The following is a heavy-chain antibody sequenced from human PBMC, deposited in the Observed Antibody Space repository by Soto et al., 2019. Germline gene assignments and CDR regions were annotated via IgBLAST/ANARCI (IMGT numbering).Heavy chain of an antibody. D-gene: IGHD1-1*01. CDR2: ITSTSSAI. J-gene: IGHJ4*02. CDR3: ARDGKGAAYTHGPYYFDY. Sequence: GGSLRLSSAASGFPFRFYSMNWVRQAPGKGLEWISYITSTSSAINYADSVRGRFTISRDNAMRSLFLHMNSLRDEDTAVYYCARDGKGAAYTHGPYYFDYWGQGALVTVSS. CDR1: GFPFRFYS. V-gene: IGHV3-48*02.